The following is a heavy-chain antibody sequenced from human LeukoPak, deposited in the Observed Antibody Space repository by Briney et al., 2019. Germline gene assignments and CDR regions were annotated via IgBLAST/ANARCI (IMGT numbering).Heavy chain of an antibody. J-gene: IGHJ6*02. V-gene: IGHV3-23*01. D-gene: IGHD2-2*01. CDR3: ARYCTSTSCADSSYYGMDV. CDR1: GFTFSSYA. Sequence: PGGSLRLSCAASGFTFSSYAMSWVRQAPGKGLEWVSAISGSGGSTYYADSVKGRFTISRDNSKNTLYLQMNSLRAEDTAVYYCARYCTSTSCADSSYYGMDVWGQGTTVTVSS. CDR2: ISGSGGST.